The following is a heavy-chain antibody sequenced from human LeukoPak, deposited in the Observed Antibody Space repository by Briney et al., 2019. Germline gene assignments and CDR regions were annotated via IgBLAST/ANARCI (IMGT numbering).Heavy chain of an antibody. CDR3: ARPLMYYYGSETYFRFDP. J-gene: IGHJ5*02. Sequence: GGTLRLSCAASGFTFSSYGMSWVRQAPGKGLEWVSAISGSGGSTYYADSVKGRFTISRDNSKNTPYLQMNSLRAEDTAVYYCARPLMYYYGSETYFRFDPWGQGTLVTVSS. V-gene: IGHV3-23*01. CDR2: ISGSGGST. CDR1: GFTFSSYG. D-gene: IGHD3-10*01.